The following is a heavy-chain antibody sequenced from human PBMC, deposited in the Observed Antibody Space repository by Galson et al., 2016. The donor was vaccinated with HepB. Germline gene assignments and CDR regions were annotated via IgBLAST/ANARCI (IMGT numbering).Heavy chain of an antibody. V-gene: IGHV3-21*01. D-gene: IGHD4-17*01. CDR1: GFNIRTFS. J-gene: IGHJ4*02. CDR2: ISAGSSYI. Sequence: SLRLSCAASGFNIRTFSMSWYRQIPGTGLEWVSSISAGSSYIYYVASVKGRFTISRDNADNSVFLQMNSLTAEDTGIYYCVRVVTTVNTAPDTWGQGTLVTVSS. CDR3: VRVVTTVNTAPDT.